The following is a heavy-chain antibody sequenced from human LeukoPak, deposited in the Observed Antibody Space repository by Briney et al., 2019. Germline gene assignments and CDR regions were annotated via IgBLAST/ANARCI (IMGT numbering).Heavy chain of an antibody. CDR2: FNSGGST. CDR3: AKRPGYGFAFDV. Sequence: GGSLRLSCAASGFTLSNTDMSWVRQAPGKGLEWVSAFNSGGSTYYVDSVKGRFTISRDNSKNTLYLQMSSLRAEDTALYYCAKRPGYGFAFDVWGQGTMVTVSS. CDR1: GFTLSNTD. V-gene: IGHV3-23*01. J-gene: IGHJ3*01. D-gene: IGHD2-15*01.